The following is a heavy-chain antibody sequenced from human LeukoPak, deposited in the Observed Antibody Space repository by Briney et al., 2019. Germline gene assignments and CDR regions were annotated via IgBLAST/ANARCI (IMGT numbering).Heavy chain of an antibody. CDR3: AKGIYSSGWSYFDY. D-gene: IGHD6-19*01. J-gene: IGHJ4*01. V-gene: IGHV3-23*01. CDR1: GFTFSNSA. CDR2: LSGSGITT. Sequence: GGSLRLSCAASGFTFSNSAMSWVRQAPGKGLEWGSTLSGSGITTYYADSVKGRFTISRDNSKNTLYLQMNSLRAEDTAVSDCAKGIYSSGWSYFDYWGHGTLVTVSS.